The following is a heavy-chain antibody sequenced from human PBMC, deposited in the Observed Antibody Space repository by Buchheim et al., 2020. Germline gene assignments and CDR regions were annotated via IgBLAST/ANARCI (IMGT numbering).Heavy chain of an antibody. CDR3: SIFTVVRTILGTRYYGMDV. Sequence: QVQLVQSGAEVKKPGASVKVSCKASGYTFTSYGISWVRQAPGQGLEWMGWISAYNGNTHYAQKLQGRVPMTTDTSTSTAYMELRSLRSDDTAVYHCSIFTVVRTILGTRYYGMDVWGQGTT. CDR2: ISAYNGNT. CDR1: GYTFTSYG. V-gene: IGHV1-18*01. D-gene: IGHD4-23*01. J-gene: IGHJ6*02.